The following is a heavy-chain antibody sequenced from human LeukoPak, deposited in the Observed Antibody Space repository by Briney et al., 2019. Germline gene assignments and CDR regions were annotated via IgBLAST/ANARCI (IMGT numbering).Heavy chain of an antibody. D-gene: IGHD3-3*01. V-gene: IGHV4-59*01. CDR2: IYYSGST. CDR1: GGSISSYY. Sequence: SETLSLTCTVSGGSISSYYWSWIRQPPGKGLEWIGYIYYSGSTNYNPSLKTRVTISVDTSKNQFSLKLSSVTAADTAVYYCARGRNGDFWSGYYAYWGQGTLVTVSP. CDR3: ARGRNGDFWSGYYAY. J-gene: IGHJ4*02.